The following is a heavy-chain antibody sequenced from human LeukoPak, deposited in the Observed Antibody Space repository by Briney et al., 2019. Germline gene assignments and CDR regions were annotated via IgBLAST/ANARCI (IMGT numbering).Heavy chain of an antibody. CDR1: GGSFSGYY. CDR2: INHSGST. D-gene: IGHD6-19*01. Sequence: SETLSLTCAVYGGSFSGYYWSWIRQPPGKGLEWIGEINHSGSTNYNPSLKSRVTISVDTSKNQFSLKLSSVTAADTVVYYCARRGYSSGPFDYWGQGTLVTVSS. V-gene: IGHV4-34*01. CDR3: ARRGYSSGPFDY. J-gene: IGHJ4*02.